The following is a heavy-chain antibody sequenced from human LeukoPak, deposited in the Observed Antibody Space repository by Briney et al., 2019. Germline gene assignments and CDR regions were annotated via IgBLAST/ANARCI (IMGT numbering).Heavy chain of an antibody. D-gene: IGHD6-19*01. CDR2: ISSSSSYI. V-gene: IGHV3-21*05. CDR1: GFTFSSYS. J-gene: IGHJ4*02. CDR3: ARDRLGSLDY. Sequence: GGSLRLSCAASGFTFSSYSMNWVRQAPGKGLEWVSYISSSSSYIYYADSVKGRFTISRDNAKNSLYLQMNSLRAEDTAVYYCARDRLGSLDYWGQGTLVTVSS.